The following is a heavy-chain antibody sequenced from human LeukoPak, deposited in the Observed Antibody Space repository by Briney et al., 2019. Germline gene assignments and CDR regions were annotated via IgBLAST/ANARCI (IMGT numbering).Heavy chain of an antibody. V-gene: IGHV3-9*01. CDR2: ISWNSGSI. Sequence: PGRSLRLSCAASGFTFDDYAMHWVRQAPGKGLEWVSGISWNSGSIGYADSVKGRFTISRDNAKNSLYLQMNSLRAEDTALYYCAKSPSLGAYSGGDCRDEYYFDYWGQGTLVTVCS. CDR1: GFTFDDYA. J-gene: IGHJ4*02. CDR3: AKSPSLGAYSGGDCRDEYYFDY. D-gene: IGHD2-21*02.